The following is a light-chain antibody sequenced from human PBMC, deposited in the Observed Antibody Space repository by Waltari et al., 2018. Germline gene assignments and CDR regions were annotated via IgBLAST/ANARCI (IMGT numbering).Light chain of an antibody. CDR1: QSISTY. Sequence: DFQMTQSPSSLSASVGDRVTITCRESQSISTYLNWYQQKPGKAPNLLIYAASSLQSGVPSRFSGSGSGTDFTLTISSLQPEDFATYYCQQSYSPLTFGGGTKVEIK. J-gene: IGKJ4*01. CDR2: AAS. CDR3: QQSYSPLT. V-gene: IGKV1-39*01.